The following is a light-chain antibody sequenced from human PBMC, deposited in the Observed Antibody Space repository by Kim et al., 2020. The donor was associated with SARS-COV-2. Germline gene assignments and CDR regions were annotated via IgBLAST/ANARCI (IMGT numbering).Light chain of an antibody. CDR2: LNSDGSH. CDR3: QTWDTGIRV. V-gene: IGLV4-69*01. Sequence: ASDKLPCTLSSGHSSYAIAWHQQQPEKGPRYLMKLNSDGSHSKGDGIPDRFSGSSSGAERYLTISSLQSEDEADYYCQTWDTGIRVFGGGTQLTVL. CDR1: SGHSSYA. J-gene: IGLJ2*01.